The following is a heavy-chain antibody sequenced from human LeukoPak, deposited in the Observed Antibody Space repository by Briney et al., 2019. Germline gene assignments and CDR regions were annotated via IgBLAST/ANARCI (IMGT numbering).Heavy chain of an antibody. V-gene: IGHV3-9*01. D-gene: IGHD6-19*01. Sequence: PGRSLRLSCAASGFSFPDYGMHWVRQAPGKGLEWVSSISWNSGRIGYADSVKGRFTISRDNAKNSLYLQMNSLRAEDTAVYYCAKEGIAVAGPKRYWGQGTLVTVSS. CDR3: AKEGIAVAGPKRY. CDR2: ISWNSGRI. J-gene: IGHJ4*02. CDR1: GFSFPDYG.